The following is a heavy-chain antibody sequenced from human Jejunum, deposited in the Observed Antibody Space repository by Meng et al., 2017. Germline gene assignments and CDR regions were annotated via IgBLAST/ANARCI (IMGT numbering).Heavy chain of an antibody. V-gene: IGHV3-49*04. D-gene: IGHD6-19*01. CDR2: IRKRGDGGTT. CDR1: GFTFGDYA. CDR3: TRGGGSGRYFLDY. J-gene: IGHJ4*02. Sequence: GESLKISCIVSGFTFGDYAMSWVRQAPGKGLEWVSFIRKRGDGGTTEYAASVKGRFTISRDDSKSIAYLQMTSLKTEDTAIYYCTRGGGSGRYFLDYWGQETLVTVSS.